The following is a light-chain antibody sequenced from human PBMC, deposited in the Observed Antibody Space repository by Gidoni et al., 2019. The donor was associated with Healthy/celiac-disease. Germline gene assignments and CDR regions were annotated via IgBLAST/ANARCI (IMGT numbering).Light chain of an antibody. CDR3: QQSYSTPAT. CDR2: AAS. J-gene: IGKJ4*01. Sequence: IQMPQSPSSLSAAVGDRVTITCRASQSIRSYLNWYQQKPGKALNLLIYAASSLQSGVPSRFSGSGSGTDFTLTISSLQPEDFATYYCQQSYSTPATFGGGTKVEIK. V-gene: IGKV1-39*01. CDR1: QSIRSY.